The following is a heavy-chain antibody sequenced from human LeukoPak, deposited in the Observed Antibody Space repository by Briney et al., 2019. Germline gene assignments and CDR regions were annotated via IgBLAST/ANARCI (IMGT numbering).Heavy chain of an antibody. CDR3: ARAANSGSLSDAFDI. CDR1: GFTFSTHS. D-gene: IGHD1-26*01. Sequence: GGSLRLSCAASGFTFSTHSMNWVRQAPGKGLEWVSSISSSSSYIYYADSVKGRFTISRDNAKNSLYLQMNSLRAEDTAVYYCARAANSGSLSDAFDIWGQGTMVTVSS. J-gene: IGHJ3*02. V-gene: IGHV3-21*01. CDR2: ISSSSSYI.